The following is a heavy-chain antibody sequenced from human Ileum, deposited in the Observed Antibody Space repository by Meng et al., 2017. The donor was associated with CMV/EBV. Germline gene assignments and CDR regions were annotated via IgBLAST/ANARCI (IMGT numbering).Heavy chain of an antibody. J-gene: IGHJ3*01. CDR2: ISSSSSYI. Sequence: GGSLRLSCAASGFTFSSYSMNWVRQAPGKGLEWVSSISSSSSYIYYADSVKGRFTISRDNAKNSLYLQMNSLRAEDTAVYYCAKAIDSYLLRGFDVWGQGTMVTVSS. CDR1: GFTFSSYS. CDR3: AKAIDSYLLRGFDV. D-gene: IGHD3-10*01. V-gene: IGHV3-21*01.